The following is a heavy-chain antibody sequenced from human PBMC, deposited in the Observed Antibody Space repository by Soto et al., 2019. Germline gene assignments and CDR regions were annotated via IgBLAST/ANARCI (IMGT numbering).Heavy chain of an antibody. CDR2: ISGGGDTT. Sequence: EVQLLESGGGLVQPGGSLRLSCAASGFTFNNYAMTWVRQAPGKGLEWVSAISGGGDTTSYADSVKGRFTVSRDGSKKTLYLQMSSLRAEDTALSYCAKGRGGSGSLTPRVDFWGQGTLVTVSS. J-gene: IGHJ4*02. D-gene: IGHD3-10*01. CDR3: AKGRGGSGSLTPRVDF. CDR1: GFTFNNYA. V-gene: IGHV3-23*01.